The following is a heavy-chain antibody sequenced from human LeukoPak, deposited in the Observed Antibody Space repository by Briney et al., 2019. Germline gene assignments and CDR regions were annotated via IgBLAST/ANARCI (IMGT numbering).Heavy chain of an antibody. Sequence: SETLSLTCTVSGASISSSSYYWGWIRQPPGKGLEWIGSMYYSGNTYYNPSLKSRVTISVDTSKNQFSLKLSSVTAADTAVYYCARNYDILTGPAFDPWGQGTLVTVSS. V-gene: IGHV4-39*07. J-gene: IGHJ5*02. CDR1: GASISSSSYY. CDR2: MYYSGNT. D-gene: IGHD3-9*01. CDR3: ARNYDILTGPAFDP.